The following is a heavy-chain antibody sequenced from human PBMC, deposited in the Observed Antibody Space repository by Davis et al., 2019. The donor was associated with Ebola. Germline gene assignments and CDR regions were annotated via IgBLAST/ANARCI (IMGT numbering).Heavy chain of an antibody. CDR3: ARDMGMVQEGNWFDP. V-gene: IGHV1-18*01. J-gene: IGHJ5*02. D-gene: IGHD3-10*01. Sequence: ASVQVSCKASAYTFTSYGISWVRQAPGQGVEWMGWISAYHVKTNYAQKLQGRVTMTTDTSTSTAYMELRSLRSDDTAVYYCARDMGMVQEGNWFDPWGQGTLVTVSS. CDR2: ISAYHVKT. CDR1: AYTFTSYG.